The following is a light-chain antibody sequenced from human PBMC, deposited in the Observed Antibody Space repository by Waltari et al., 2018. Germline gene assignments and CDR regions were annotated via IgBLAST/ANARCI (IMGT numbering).Light chain of an antibody. J-gene: IGKJ1*01. Sequence: EIVMTQSPATLSVSPGERAPLPCRARQSVSSNLAWYQQKPGQAPRLLIYGASTRATGIPARFSGSGSGTEFTLTISSLQSEDFAVYYCQQYNNWLTFGQGTKVEIK. CDR2: GAS. V-gene: IGKV3-15*01. CDR3: QQYNNWLT. CDR1: QSVSSN.